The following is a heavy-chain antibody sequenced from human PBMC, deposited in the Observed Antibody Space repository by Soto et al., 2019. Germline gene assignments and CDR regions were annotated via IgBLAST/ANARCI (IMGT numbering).Heavy chain of an antibody. CDR1: GFTFSDYY. V-gene: IGHV3-11*01. CDR2: ISSSGSTI. J-gene: IGHJ4*02. D-gene: IGHD3-22*01. CDR3: AREENYYDSSGYYGGPH. Sequence: GGSLRLSCAASGFTFSDYYMSWIRQAPGKGLEWVSYISSSGSTIYYADSVKGRFTISRDNAKNSLYLQMNSLRAEDTAVYYCAREENYYDSSGYYGGPHWGQGTLVTVSS.